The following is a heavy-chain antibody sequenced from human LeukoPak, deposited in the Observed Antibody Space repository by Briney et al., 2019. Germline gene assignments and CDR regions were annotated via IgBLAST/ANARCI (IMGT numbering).Heavy chain of an antibody. CDR1: GYSFTSYW. J-gene: IGHJ3*02. CDR3: ARPFVPYYYDSSGFDAFDI. V-gene: IGHV5-51*01. Sequence: GESLKISCRGSGYSFTSYWIGWVRQMPGKGLEWMGIIYPGDSDTRYSPSFQGQVTISADKSISTAYLQWSSLKASDTAMYYCARPFVPYYYDSSGFDAFDIWGQGTMVTVSS. D-gene: IGHD3-22*01. CDR2: IYPGDSDT.